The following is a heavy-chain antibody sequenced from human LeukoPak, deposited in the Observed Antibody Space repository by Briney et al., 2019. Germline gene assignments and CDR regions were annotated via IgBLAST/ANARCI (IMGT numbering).Heavy chain of an antibody. J-gene: IGHJ4*02. Sequence: GASVKVSCKASGFTFTSSAMQWVRQARGQRLEWIGWIVVGSGNTNYAQKFQERVTITRDMSTRTAYMELSSLRSEDTAVYYCARGRSYYDGSGSYWGQGTLVTVSS. V-gene: IGHV1-58*02. D-gene: IGHD3-22*01. CDR3: ARGRSYYDGSGSY. CDR1: GFTFTSSA. CDR2: IVVGSGNT.